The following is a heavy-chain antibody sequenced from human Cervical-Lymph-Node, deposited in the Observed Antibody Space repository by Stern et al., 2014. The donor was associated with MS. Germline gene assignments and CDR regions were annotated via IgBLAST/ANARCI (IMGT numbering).Heavy chain of an antibody. Sequence: QVQLVQSGAEVKKPGASLKVSCKASGYSFSDFYIHWVRQAPGQGLEWMGRINPKSGGTKYAQKFRGRVTMTSDTSSSTAHMELSRLKSDDTAIYYCTRGDLVIVSAVLGRFDPWGQGTLATVAS. J-gene: IGHJ5*02. CDR1: GYSFSDFY. D-gene: IGHD2/OR15-2a*01. CDR2: INPKSGGT. V-gene: IGHV1-2*06. CDR3: TRGDLVIVSAVLGRFDP.